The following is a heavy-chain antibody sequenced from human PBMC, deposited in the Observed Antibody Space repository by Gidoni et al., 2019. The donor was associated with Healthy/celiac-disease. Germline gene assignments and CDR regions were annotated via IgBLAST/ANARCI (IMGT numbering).Heavy chain of an antibody. CDR3: ARGWTEEITMVRGVIIRVGWFDP. D-gene: IGHD3-10*01. V-gene: IGHV1-69*01. J-gene: IGHJ5*02. CDR2: IIPIFGTA. CDR1: GGTFSSYA. Sequence: QVQLVQSGAEVKKPGSSVKVSCKASGGTFSSYAISWVRQAPGQGLEWMGGIIPIFGTANYAQKFQGRVTITADESTSTAYMELSSLRSEDTAVYYCARGWTEEITMVRGVIIRVGWFDPWGQGTLVTVSS.